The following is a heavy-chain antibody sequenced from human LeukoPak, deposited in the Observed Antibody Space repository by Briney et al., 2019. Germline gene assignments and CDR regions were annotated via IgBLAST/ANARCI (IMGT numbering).Heavy chain of an antibody. D-gene: IGHD2-15*01. CDR1: GFTVSSKY. CDR3: ARWWSDAFDI. J-gene: IGHJ3*02. CDR2: VNSDGTRT. V-gene: IGHV3-74*01. Sequence: GGSLRLSCAASGFTVSSKYMSWVRQAPGKGLEWVSRVNSDGTRTNYADSVKGRFAISRDNAKNSLYLQMNSLRAEDTAVYYCARWWSDAFDIWGQGTMVTVSS.